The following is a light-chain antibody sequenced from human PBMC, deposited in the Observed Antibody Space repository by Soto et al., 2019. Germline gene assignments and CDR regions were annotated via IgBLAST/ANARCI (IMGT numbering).Light chain of an antibody. CDR2: EVS. CDR1: SSDVGSYDY. J-gene: IGLJ2*01. V-gene: IGLV2-14*03. CDR3: SSYTSSGTVV. Sequence: QSALTQPASVSGSPGQSITLSCTGTSSDVGSYDYVSWYQQHPGKAPKVMIYEVSNRPSGVSNRFSASKSGNTASLTISGLQAEDEADYYCSSYTSSGTVVFGGGTKLTVL.